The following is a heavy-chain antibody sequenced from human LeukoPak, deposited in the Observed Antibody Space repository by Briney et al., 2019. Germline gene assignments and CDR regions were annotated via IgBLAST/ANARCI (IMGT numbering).Heavy chain of an antibody. V-gene: IGHV1-46*01. CDR3: TREGVYAPDPSSYHRDAFDI. Sequence: GASVKVSCKASGYTFTSYYMHWVRQAPGQGLEWMGIINPSGGSTSYTQKFQGRVTMTGDTSTSTVYMELSSLRSEDTAVYYCTREGVYAPDPSSYHRDAFDIWGQGTVVIVSS. CDR2: INPSGGST. J-gene: IGHJ3*02. CDR1: GYTFTSYY. D-gene: IGHD3-16*02.